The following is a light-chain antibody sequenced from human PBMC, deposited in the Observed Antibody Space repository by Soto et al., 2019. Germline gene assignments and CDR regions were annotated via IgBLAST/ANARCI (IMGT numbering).Light chain of an antibody. Sequence: QSVLTQPPSASGTPGQRVTISCSGSSSNIGSNTVDWYQQFPGTAPKLLIYSHNQRPSGVSDQFSGSKSGTSASLAISGLQSEDEADYYCAAWDGSLNGVVFGGGTKVTVL. CDR3: AAWDGSLNGVV. V-gene: IGLV1-44*01. CDR1: SSNIGSNT. J-gene: IGLJ2*01. CDR2: SHN.